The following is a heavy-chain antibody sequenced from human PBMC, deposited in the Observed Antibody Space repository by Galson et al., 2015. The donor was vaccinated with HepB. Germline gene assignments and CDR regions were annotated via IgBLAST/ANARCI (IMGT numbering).Heavy chain of an antibody. CDR3: ATLVTLPGYSSGWYGMDV. CDR1: GYSFTSYW. V-gene: IGHV5-10-1*01. Sequence: QSGAEVKKPGESLRISCKGSGYSFTSYWISWVRQMPGKGLEWMGRIDPSDSYTNYSPSFQGHVTISADKSISTAYLQWSSLKASDTAMYYCATLVTLPGYSSGWYGMDVWGQGTTVTVSS. J-gene: IGHJ6*02. D-gene: IGHD6-19*01. CDR2: IDPSDSYT.